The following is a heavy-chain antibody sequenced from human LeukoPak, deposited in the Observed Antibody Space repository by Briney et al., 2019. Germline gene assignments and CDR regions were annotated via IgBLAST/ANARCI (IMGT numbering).Heavy chain of an antibody. CDR2: ISGSGGST. J-gene: IGHJ4*02. Sequence: SGGSLRLSCAASGFTFSSYAMSWVRQAPEKGLEWVSAISGSGGSTYYADSVKGRFTISRDNSKNTLYLQMNSLRAEDTAVYYCAKVGGHAVAGIDLNWGQGTLVTVSS. CDR3: AKVGGHAVAGIDLN. CDR1: GFTFSSYA. V-gene: IGHV3-23*01. D-gene: IGHD6-19*01.